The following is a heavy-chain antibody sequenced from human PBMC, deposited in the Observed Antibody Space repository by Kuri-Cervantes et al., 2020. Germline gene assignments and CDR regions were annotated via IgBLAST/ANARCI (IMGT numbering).Heavy chain of an antibody. CDR2: LRDNGNSP. D-gene: IGHD3-22*01. Sequence: GGSLRLSCTASGFTFSSYAMSWVRQAPGKRLEWVSALRDNGNSPYYADSVKGRFTISRDNSKNTLYLQMNSLRAEDTAVYYCARGGVEWDYDSSGESYYFDYWGQGTLVTVSS. J-gene: IGHJ4*02. V-gene: IGHV3-23*01. CDR1: GFTFSSYA. CDR3: ARGGVEWDYDSSGESYYFDY.